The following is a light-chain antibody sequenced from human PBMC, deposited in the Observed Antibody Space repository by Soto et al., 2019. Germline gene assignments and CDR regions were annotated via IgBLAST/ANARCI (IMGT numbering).Light chain of an antibody. V-gene: IGKV3-11*01. Sequence: EIVLTQSPATLSLSPGERATLSCRASQSVSSYLAWYQQKPGQAPRLLIYDASNRATGIPARFSGSGSGTDFTLTISSLEPEDVEVYYCQQRSNWPRSTFGQGTRLEIK. CDR2: DAS. CDR3: QQRSNWPRST. J-gene: IGKJ5*01. CDR1: QSVSSY.